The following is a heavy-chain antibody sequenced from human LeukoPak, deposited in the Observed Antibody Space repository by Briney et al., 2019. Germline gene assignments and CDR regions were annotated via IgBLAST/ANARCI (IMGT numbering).Heavy chain of an antibody. D-gene: IGHD2-8*02. CDR1: GGSITHFF. V-gene: IGHV4-59*01. J-gene: IGHJ4*02. Sequence: SETLSLTCTVSGGSITHFFWSFIRQPPTKGLEYIGYIYHTGAIDYNPSLKSRLTMSADKSTNQFSLNLRSVTAADTAVYYCARVSCTGGTCHLDSWGQGILVTVPS. CDR2: IYHTGAI. CDR3: ARVSCTGGTCHLDS.